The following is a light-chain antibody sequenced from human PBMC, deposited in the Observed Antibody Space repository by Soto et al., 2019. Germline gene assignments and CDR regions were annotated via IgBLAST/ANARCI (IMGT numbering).Light chain of an antibody. Sequence: EIVLTQSPGTLSLSPGERATLSCRASQSVSSSYLAWYQQKPGQAPRLPIYGASSRATGIPDRFSGSESGTDFTLTISRLEPEAFAVYYCQQYGSSLLFTFGPGTKVDIK. CDR2: GAS. CDR1: QSVSSSY. CDR3: QQYGSSLLFT. V-gene: IGKV3-20*01. J-gene: IGKJ3*01.